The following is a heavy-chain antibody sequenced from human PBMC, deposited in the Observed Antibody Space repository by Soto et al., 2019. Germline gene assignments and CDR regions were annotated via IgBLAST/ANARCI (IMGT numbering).Heavy chain of an antibody. CDR2: IYYSGST. CDR3: ASSPSTSLWFGGGLSS. CDR1: GGSISSAGYY. J-gene: IGHJ5*02. D-gene: IGHD3-10*01. Sequence: SETLSLTCTVSGGSISSAGYYYSWIRQHPGKGLEWIGYIYYSGSTYYNPSLKSRVTISIETSKNQLSLKLSSVTAADTAVYYCASSPSTSLWFGGGLSSWGQGTLVTVSS. V-gene: IGHV4-31*03.